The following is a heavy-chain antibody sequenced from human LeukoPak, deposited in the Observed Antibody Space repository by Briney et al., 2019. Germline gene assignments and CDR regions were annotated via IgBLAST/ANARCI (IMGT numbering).Heavy chain of an antibody. CDR1: GYSFTSYW. CDR2: IYPGDSDT. Sequence: GESLKISCKGSGYSFTSYWIGWVRQMPGKGLEWMGIIYPGDSDTRYSPSFQGQVTISADKSISTAYLQWSSLKASDTAMYYCASSVGAVAGPFYFDYWGQGTLVTVSS. CDR3: ASSVGAVAGPFYFDY. J-gene: IGHJ4*02. D-gene: IGHD6-19*01. V-gene: IGHV5-51*01.